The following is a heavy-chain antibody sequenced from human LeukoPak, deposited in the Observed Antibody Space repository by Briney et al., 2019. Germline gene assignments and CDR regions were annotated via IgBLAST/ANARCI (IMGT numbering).Heavy chain of an antibody. CDR2: INTNTGNP. Sequence: ASVKVSCKASGYTFTSYAMNWVRQAPGQGLEWMGWINTNTGNPTYAQGFTGRFVFSLDTSVSTAYLQISSLKAEDTAVYYCARPKLGRDNDAFDIWGQGTMVTVSS. D-gene: IGHD7-27*01. J-gene: IGHJ3*02. CDR3: ARPKLGRDNDAFDI. V-gene: IGHV7-4-1*02. CDR1: GYTFTSYA.